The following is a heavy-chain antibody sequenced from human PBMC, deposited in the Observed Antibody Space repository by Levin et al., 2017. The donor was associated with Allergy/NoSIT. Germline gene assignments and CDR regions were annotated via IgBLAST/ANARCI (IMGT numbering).Heavy chain of an antibody. V-gene: IGHV3-30*18. Sequence: PGGSLRLSCAASGFTFSSYGMHWVRQAPGKGLEWVAVISYDGSNKYYADSVKGRFTISRDNSKNTLNLQMNSLRAEDTAVYYCAKDSGPSPYRGYSYGYGYFDLWGRGTLVTVSS. D-gene: IGHD5-18*01. J-gene: IGHJ2*01. CDR2: ISYDGSNK. CDR1: GFTFSSYG. CDR3: AKDSGPSPYRGYSYGYGYFDL.